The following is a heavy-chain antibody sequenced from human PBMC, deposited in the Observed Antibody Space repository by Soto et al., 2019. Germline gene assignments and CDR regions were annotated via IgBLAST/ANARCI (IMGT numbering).Heavy chain of an antibody. V-gene: IGHV3-21*01. CDR3: VRDYYDTSGYPNTFDM. CDR2: IGSRTSDI. J-gene: IGHJ3*02. D-gene: IGHD3-22*01. CDR1: GFTLSRHT. Sequence: LRLSCAASGFTLSRHTMNWVRQAPGKGLEWVSFIGSRTSDIYYADSVKGRFTISRDNAKNSLYLDLTRLRAEDTAVYFCVRDYYDTSGYPNTFDMWGQGTMVTVSS.